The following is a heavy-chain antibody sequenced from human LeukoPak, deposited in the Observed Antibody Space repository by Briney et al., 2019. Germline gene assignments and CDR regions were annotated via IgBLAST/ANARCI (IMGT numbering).Heavy chain of an antibody. CDR3: ARDMVD. CDR1: GFNFSNYW. D-gene: IGHD2-15*01. Sequence: GGSLRLPCAGSGFNFSNYWMHWVRQAPGKGLVWVSRINIAGSVTTYADSVKGRFTISRDNAKNTLYLQMNSLRAEDTAVYYCARDMVDWGQGTLVTVSS. V-gene: IGHV3-74*01. J-gene: IGHJ4*02. CDR2: INIAGSVT.